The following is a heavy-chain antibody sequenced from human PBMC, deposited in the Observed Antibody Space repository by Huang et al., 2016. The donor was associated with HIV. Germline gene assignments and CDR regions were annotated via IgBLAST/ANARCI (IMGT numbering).Heavy chain of an antibody. Sequence: QVQLQQWGAGLLKPSETLSLTCAVYGGSFSGYYWSWIRQSPGKGLEWIGEINHSRSSNYTPSLKSRLTISVDTSKNQFALKLSSVTAADTAVYYCARERMMSWLDDHDAFDIWGQGTMVTVSS. J-gene: IGHJ3*02. CDR3: ARERMMSWLDDHDAFDI. D-gene: IGHD1-1*01. CDR1: GGSFSGYY. V-gene: IGHV4-34*01. CDR2: INHSRSS.